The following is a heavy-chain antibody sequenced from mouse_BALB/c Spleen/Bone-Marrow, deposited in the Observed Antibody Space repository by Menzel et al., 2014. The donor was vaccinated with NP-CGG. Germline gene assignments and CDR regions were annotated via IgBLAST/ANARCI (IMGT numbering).Heavy chain of an antibody. J-gene: IGHJ1*01. CDR1: GYSFTGYY. Sequence: EVQLQQSGPELVKPGASVKISCKASGYSFTGYYMHWVKQSHGNSLDWIGYIYPYNGVSSYNQKFKDKATLTVDKSSSTAYMELRGLTSDDSAVYYCESRGEYFDVWGAGTTVTVSS. CDR2: IYPYNGVS. CDR3: ESRGEYFDV. V-gene: IGHV1-31*01.